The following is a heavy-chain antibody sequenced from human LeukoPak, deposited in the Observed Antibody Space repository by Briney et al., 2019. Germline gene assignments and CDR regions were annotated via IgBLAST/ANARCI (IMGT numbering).Heavy chain of an antibody. CDR2: INGSGGST. CDR3: AKDYVYQLLTWGIDY. Sequence: GGSLRLSSAASGFTFSSYAMCFVRQPPGKGLEWVSVINGSGGSTYSSDSLKGRFTISRDNYKNTLYLQMNSLRAEDTAVYYCAKDYVYQLLTWGIDYWGQGTLVTVSS. J-gene: IGHJ4*02. V-gene: IGHV3-23*01. D-gene: IGHD2-2*01. CDR1: GFTFSSYA.